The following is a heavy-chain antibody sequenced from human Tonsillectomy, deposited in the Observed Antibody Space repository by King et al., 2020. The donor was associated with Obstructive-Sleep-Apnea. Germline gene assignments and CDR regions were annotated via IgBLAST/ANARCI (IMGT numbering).Heavy chain of an antibody. CDR2: INTHTGNP. D-gene: IGHD3-10*01. V-gene: IGHV7-4-1*01. J-gene: IGHJ4*02. CDR3: ARDNPIID. CDR1: GYTFTRYA. Sequence: QLVQSGSELKEPGASVKVSCKASGYTFTRYALNWVRQSPEQGLEWMGWINTHTGNPTNAKGFTGRFGFSLDTSVSTAYLQIGSLKAEDTAVYYCARDNPIIDWGQGTLVTVSS.